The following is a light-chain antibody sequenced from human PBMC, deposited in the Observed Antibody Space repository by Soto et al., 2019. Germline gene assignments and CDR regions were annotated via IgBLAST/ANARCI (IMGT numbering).Light chain of an antibody. CDR3: QQTFSTPWT. CDR1: QAIHSY. CDR2: SAS. Sequence: DIQMTQSPPSLSASVGDRVTITCRASQAIHSYLHWYQFKPGKAPQLLIQSASSLHSGVPSRFSGSGSGTHFTLIISSLQPEDSATYYCQQTFSTPWTFGQGTKVDIK. V-gene: IGKV1-39*01. J-gene: IGKJ1*01.